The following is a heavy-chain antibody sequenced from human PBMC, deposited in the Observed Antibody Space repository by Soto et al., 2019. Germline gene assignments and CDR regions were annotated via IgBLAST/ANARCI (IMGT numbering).Heavy chain of an antibody. J-gene: IGHJ1*01. CDR2: INPKSGGT. V-gene: IGHV1-2*04. CDR1: GYPFTGYY. CDR3: ARSKTSGAHEYFEY. D-gene: IGHD6-19*01. Sequence: QVQLVQSGAEVKKPGASVKVSCKASGYPFTGYYIHWVRQAPGQGLEWMGWINPKSGGTNYAQRFQGWVTMTRDTSISTVYLELGRLTSDDTAVYYCARSKTSGAHEYFEYWGQGTLLSVSS.